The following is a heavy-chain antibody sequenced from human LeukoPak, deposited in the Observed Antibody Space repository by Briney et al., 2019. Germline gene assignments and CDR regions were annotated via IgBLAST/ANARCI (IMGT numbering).Heavy chain of an antibody. D-gene: IGHD3-10*01. Sequence: ESGPTLVKPTQTLTLTCTFSGFSLNTRAVGVGWIRQPPGKALEWLALIYWDDDKRYSPSLKSRLTITKDTSKNQVVLTMTNMDPVDTATYYCSHRRYGSGTYYDPFDYWGQGTLVTVSS. CDR3: SHRRYGSGTYYDPFDY. CDR1: GFSLNTRAVG. J-gene: IGHJ4*02. CDR2: IYWDDDK. V-gene: IGHV2-5*02.